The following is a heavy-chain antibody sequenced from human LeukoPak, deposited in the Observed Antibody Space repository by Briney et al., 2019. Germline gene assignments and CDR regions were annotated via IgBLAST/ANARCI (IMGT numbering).Heavy chain of an antibody. CDR1: GGSISGSNYY. D-gene: IGHD4-17*01. J-gene: IGHJ4*02. CDR3: AKPRDYGDPLEGYFDY. V-gene: IGHV4-39*07. Sequence: TSETLSLTCTVSGGSISGSNYYWGWIRQPPGKGLEWIGSIFYTGSSYYNPSLKSRVTLSVDTSKDQFSLKLSSVTAADTAVYYCAKPRDYGDPLEGYFDYWGQGTLVTVSS. CDR2: IFYTGSS.